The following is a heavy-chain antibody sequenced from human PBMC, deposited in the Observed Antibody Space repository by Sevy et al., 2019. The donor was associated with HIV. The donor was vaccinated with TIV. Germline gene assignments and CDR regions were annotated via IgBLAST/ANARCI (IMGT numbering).Heavy chain of an antibody. CDR1: GFTFSSYG. CDR2: IWYDGSNK. D-gene: IGHD3-22*01. J-gene: IGHJ6*02. CDR3: AIDYYYASSGYYLPYYYYGMDV. Sequence: GGSLRLSCAASGFTFSSYGMHWVRQAPGKGLEWVAVIWYDGSNKYYADSVKGRFTISRDNSKNTLYLQMNSLRAEDTAVYYCAIDYYYASSGYYLPYYYYGMDVWGHGTTVTVSS. V-gene: IGHV3-33*01.